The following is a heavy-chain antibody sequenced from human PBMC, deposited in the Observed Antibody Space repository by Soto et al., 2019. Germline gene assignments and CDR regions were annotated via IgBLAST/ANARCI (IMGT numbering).Heavy chain of an antibody. CDR2: INPSGGST. CDR3: ARNGIIAVAGRGWFDS. Sequence: ASVKVSCKASGYTFSSYYMHWVRQAPGQGLEWMGIINPSGGSTSYAQKFQGRVTMTSDTSTSTVYMELSSLRSEDTAVYYCARNGIIAVAGRGWFDSLWSGNPGHRLL. CDR1: GYTFSSYY. J-gene: IGHJ5*02. D-gene: IGHD6-19*01. V-gene: IGHV1-46*01.